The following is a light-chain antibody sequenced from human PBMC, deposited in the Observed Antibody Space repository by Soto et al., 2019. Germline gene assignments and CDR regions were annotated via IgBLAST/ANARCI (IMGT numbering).Light chain of an antibody. J-gene: IGLJ2*01. V-gene: IGLV4-69*01. CDR1: SGHSNYA. CDR3: QTWGTGIVI. Sequence: QSVLTQSPSASASLGASVKLTCTLSSGHSNYAIAWHQQQPEKGPRYLMKLNSDGSHSKGDGIPNRFSGSSSGAERYLTISRLQYEDEADYCCQTWGTGIVIFGGGTKLTVL. CDR2: LNSDGSH.